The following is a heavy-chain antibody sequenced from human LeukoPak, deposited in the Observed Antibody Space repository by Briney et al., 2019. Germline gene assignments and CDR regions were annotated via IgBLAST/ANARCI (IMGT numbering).Heavy chain of an antibody. CDR1: GYTLTELS. CDR3: ARGDKSGYYGAFDI. V-gene: IGHV1-24*01. J-gene: IGHJ3*02. Sequence: ASVKVSCKVSGYTLTELSLHWVRQAPGKGLEWMGRFDPEDGETIYARKFQGRVTMTVDTSTDTAYMELSSLRSEDTAVYYCARGDKSGYYGAFDIWGQGTMVTVSS. CDR2: FDPEDGET. D-gene: IGHD3-22*01.